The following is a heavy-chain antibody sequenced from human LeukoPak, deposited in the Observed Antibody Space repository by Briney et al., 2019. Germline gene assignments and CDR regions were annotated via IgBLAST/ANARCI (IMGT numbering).Heavy chain of an antibody. CDR2: ISSKGDVT. CDR3: VKDPSTISP. V-gene: IGHV3-64D*06. CDR1: GFTFSSYT. J-gene: IGHJ5*02. Sequence: GGSLRLSCAASGFTFSSYTMQWVRQAPGKGLEYVSSISSKGDVTYYADSVKGRFTISRDDSKSTLSLQMSRLRAEDTAVYYCVKDPSTISPWGQGTLVTVSS. D-gene: IGHD3-3*01.